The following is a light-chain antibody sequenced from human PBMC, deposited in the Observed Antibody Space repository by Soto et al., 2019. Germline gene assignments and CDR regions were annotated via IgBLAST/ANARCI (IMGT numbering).Light chain of an antibody. CDR1: QSVNSN. CDR2: GIS. J-gene: IGKJ5*01. CDR3: QQYSKWPIT. V-gene: IGKV3-15*01. Sequence: EMVMTHSPAILSASPWESATLSCRASQSVNSNCLAWYQQHPGQPPRLLIYGISTRATGIPARFSGSGSGTEFSLTISSLQSEDFAVYYCQQYSKWPITFGQGTRLEIK.